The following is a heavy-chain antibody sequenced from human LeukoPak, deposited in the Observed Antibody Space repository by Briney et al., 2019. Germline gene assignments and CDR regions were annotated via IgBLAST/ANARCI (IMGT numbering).Heavy chain of an antibody. CDR3: AKNVEVPSWFDP. J-gene: IGHJ5*02. Sequence: GGSLRLSCAASGFTFSSYAVSWVRQAPGKGLEWVSAISGSGGSTYYADSVKGRFTISRDNSKNTLYLQMNSLRAEDTAVYYCAKNVEVPSWFDPWGQGTLVTVSS. CDR1: GFTFSSYA. V-gene: IGHV3-23*01. D-gene: IGHD1-7*01. CDR2: ISGSGGST.